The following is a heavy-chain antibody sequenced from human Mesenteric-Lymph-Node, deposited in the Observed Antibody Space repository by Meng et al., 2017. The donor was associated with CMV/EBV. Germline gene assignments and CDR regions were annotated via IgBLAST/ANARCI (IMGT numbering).Heavy chain of an antibody. CDR2: ISLYNGNT. CDR3: ARGRDRDY. Sequence: SVKVSCKASGYTFTSNDITWVRQAPGQGLEWMGWISLYNGNTDYAQKLQGRVTMTTDTSTSTAYMELRSLRSDDTAVYYCARGRDRDYWGQGTLVTVSS. D-gene: IGHD3-10*01. CDR1: GYTFTSND. V-gene: IGHV1-18*01. J-gene: IGHJ4*02.